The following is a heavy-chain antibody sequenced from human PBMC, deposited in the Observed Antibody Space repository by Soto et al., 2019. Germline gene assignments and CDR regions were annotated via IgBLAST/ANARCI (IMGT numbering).Heavy chain of an antibody. CDR2: ISAYNGNT. J-gene: IGHJ4*02. V-gene: IGHV1-18*01. Sequence: GAAVTVSCKASGYTFTSYDINWVRQAPGQGLEWMGWISAYNGNTNYAQKLQGRVTMTTDTSTSTAYMELRSLRSDDTAVYYCARDHPTLPEENKYWGQGTLVTVSS. D-gene: IGHD2-15*01. CDR1: GYTFTSYD. CDR3: ARDHPTLPEENKY.